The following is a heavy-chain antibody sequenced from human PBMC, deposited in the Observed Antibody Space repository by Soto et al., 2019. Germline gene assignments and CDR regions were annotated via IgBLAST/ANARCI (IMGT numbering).Heavy chain of an antibody. D-gene: IGHD5-12*01. V-gene: IGHV4-59*01. Sequence: SETLSLTCTVSAGSLTSYYWSWIRQAPEKGLEWIGNIYYSGSTNYNPSLKSRVTISVDTSRNQFSLRLSSVTAADTAVYYCARDRSGLRLWGQGTLFTVSS. CDR3: ARDRSGLRL. J-gene: IGHJ4*02. CDR1: AGSLTSYY. CDR2: IYYSGST.